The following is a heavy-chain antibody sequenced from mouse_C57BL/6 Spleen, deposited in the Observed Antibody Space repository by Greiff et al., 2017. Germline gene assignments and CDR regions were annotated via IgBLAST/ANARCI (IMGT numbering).Heavy chain of an antibody. CDR1: GYAFSSSW. Sequence: VQLQQSGPELVKPGASVKISCTASGYAFSSSWMNWVKQRPGKGLEWIGRIYPGDGDTNYNGKFKGKATLTADKSSSTAYMQLSSLTSDNSAVYFCAKLYYYGSSYYFDYWGQGTTLTVSS. D-gene: IGHD1-1*01. J-gene: IGHJ2*01. V-gene: IGHV1-82*01. CDR2: IYPGDGDT. CDR3: AKLYYYGSSYYFDY.